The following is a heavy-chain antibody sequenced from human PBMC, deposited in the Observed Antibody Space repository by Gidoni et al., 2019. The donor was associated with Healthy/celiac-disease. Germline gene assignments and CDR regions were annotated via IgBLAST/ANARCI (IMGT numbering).Heavy chain of an antibody. CDR3: ASGPYLPYCSSTSCYTSDV. D-gene: IGHD2-2*02. CDR1: GFTFRSYS. J-gene: IGHJ6*02. V-gene: IGHV3-21*01. CDR2: ISSSSSYI. Sequence: EVQLVESGGGLVKPGGSLRLSCAASGFTFRSYSMNWVRQAPGKGLEWVSSISSSSSYIYYADSVKGRFTISRDNAKNSLYLQMNSLRAEDTAVYYCASGPYLPYCSSTSCYTSDVWGQGTTVTVSS.